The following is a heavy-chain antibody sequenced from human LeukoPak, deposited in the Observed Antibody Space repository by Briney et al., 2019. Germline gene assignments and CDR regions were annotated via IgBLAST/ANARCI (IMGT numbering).Heavy chain of an antibody. Sequence: SETLSLTCTVSGGSISSYYWSWIRQPAGKGLEWIGRIYTSGSTYYNPSLKSRVTISVDTSKNQFSLKLSSVTAADTAVYYCARRGEVITFGGVIDTFDYWGQGTLVTVSS. CDR2: IYTSGST. V-gene: IGHV4-4*07. CDR1: GGSISSYY. CDR3: ARRGEVITFGGVIDTFDY. D-gene: IGHD3-16*02. J-gene: IGHJ4*02.